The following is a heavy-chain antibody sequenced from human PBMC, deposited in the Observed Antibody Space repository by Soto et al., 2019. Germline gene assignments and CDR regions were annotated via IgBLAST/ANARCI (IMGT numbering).Heavy chain of an antibody. J-gene: IGHJ4*02. D-gene: IGHD6-19*01. CDR3: ASRVSGWPFDS. CDR1: GGSVSSDSHY. CDR2: IYYTGRT. V-gene: IGHV4-39*01. Sequence: SETLSLTCTVSGGSVSSDSHYWDWIRQSPGKGLESIGTIYYTGRTYNNPSLKNRVTISVDTSMNQFSLTLSSVTAADTAMYYCASRVSGWPFDSWGQGTLVTVSS.